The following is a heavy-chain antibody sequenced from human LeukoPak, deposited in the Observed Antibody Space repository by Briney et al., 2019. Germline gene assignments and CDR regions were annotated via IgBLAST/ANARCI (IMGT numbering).Heavy chain of an antibody. CDR1: GFTFSNYN. CDR2: ISSSSHII. D-gene: IGHD3-22*01. Sequence: GGSLRLSCAASGFTFSNYNMNWVRQAPGKGLEWVSYISSSSHIIYYADSVKGRFTISRDNAKNSVYLQMNTLRDEDTAVYYCARDPDHHYDRSGYYSVNIDYWGQGTRVTVSS. J-gene: IGHJ4*02. CDR3: ARDPDHHYDRSGYYSVNIDY. V-gene: IGHV3-48*02.